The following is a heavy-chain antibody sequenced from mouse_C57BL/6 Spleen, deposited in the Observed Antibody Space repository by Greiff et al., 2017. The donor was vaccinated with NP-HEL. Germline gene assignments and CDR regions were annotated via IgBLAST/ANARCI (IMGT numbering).Heavy chain of an antibody. CDR2: IDPSDSET. J-gene: IGHJ1*03. V-gene: IGHV1-52*01. D-gene: IGHD2-3*01. Sequence: VQLQQPGAELVRPGSSVKLSCKASGYTFTSYWMHWVKQRPIQGLEWIGNIDPSDSETHYNQKFKDKAILTVDKSSSTAYMQLSSLTSEDSAVYYCAGYDYGYFDVWGTGTTVTVSS. CDR1: GYTFTSYW. CDR3: AGYDYGYFDV.